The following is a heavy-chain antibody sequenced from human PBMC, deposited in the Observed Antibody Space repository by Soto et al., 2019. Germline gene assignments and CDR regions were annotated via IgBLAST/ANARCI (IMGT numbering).Heavy chain of an antibody. D-gene: IGHD4-17*01. CDR3: ARVEWGGGHYVLDY. CDR1: GGSISSGDYY. J-gene: IGHJ4*02. CDR2: IYYSGST. V-gene: IGHV4-30-4*01. Sequence: QVQLQESGPGLVKPSQTLSLTCTVSGGSISSGDYYWSWIHQPPGKGLEWIGYIYYSGSTYYNPSLKSRGTIAVDPAKNTVPRKRSSVPAADTAVYDCARVEWGGGHYVLDYWGQGTLVTVSS.